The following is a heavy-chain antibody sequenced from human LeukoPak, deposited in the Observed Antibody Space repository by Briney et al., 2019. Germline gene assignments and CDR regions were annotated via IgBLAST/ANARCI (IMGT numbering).Heavy chain of an antibody. CDR2: IDHSGST. D-gene: IGHD2-15*01. CDR3: ARLNRRYCSGGSCYSYYFDY. V-gene: IGHV4-34*01. Sequence: PSETLSLTCAGYGGSFSGYYWRWIRQPPGKGLEWIGEIDHSGSTNYNPSLKSRVTISVDTSKNQFSLKLSSVTAADTAVYYCARLNRRYCSGGSCYSYYFDYWGQGTLVTVSS. J-gene: IGHJ4*02. CDR1: GGSFSGYY.